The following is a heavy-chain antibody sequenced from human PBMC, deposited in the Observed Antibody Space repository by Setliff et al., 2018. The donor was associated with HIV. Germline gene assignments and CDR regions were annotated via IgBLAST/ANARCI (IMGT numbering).Heavy chain of an antibody. J-gene: IGHJ5*02. CDR2: IDSSGTT. V-gene: IGHV4-4*07. CDR1: GGSFSDYY. CDR3: ARDRHSSGLGSYGP. Sequence: PSETLSLTCTVSGGSFSDYYRSWIRQPAGRGLEWIGRIDSSGTTDYKPSLKGRVAISVDTSRNQFSLRVTSVTAADTAVYFCARDRHSSGLGSYGPWGPGILVTVSS. D-gene: IGHD3-10*01.